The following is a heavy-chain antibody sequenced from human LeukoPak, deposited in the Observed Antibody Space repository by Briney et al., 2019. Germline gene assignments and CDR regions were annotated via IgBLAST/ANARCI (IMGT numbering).Heavy chain of an antibody. V-gene: IGHV3-21*01. CDR1: GFSFSTYS. CDR3: VRRFYYDSSGFDH. J-gene: IGHJ5*02. D-gene: IGHD3-22*01. Sequence: GGSLRLSCAASGFSFSTYSMNWVRQAPGKGLDWVSGISTAGSYIYYADSVKGRFTISRDNAKNSLYLHMNSLRAEDTAVYYCVRRFYYDSSGFDHWGQGTLVTVSS. CDR2: ISTAGSYI.